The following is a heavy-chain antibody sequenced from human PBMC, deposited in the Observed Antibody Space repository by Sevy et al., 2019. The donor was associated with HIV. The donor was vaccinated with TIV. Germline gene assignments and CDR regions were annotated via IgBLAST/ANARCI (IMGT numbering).Heavy chain of an antibody. CDR2: IKSKADGGTT. D-gene: IGHD2-2*01. V-gene: IGHV3-15*01. J-gene: IGHJ4*02. CDR3: TTITKSGSTRPREFDY. Sequence: GGSLRLSCAASGFSLNNAWMSWVRQAPGKGLEWVGRIKSKADGGTTDYAAPVKGSFTISRKDSNNTLYLQMNSLKTDDTTIYYCTTITKSGSTRPREFDYWGQGSLVTVSS. CDR1: GFSLNNAW.